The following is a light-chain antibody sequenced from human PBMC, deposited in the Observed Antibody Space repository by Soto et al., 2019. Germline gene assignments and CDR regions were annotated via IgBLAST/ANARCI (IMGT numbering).Light chain of an antibody. CDR2: DVS. CDR3: SSYTSSSTLLYV. J-gene: IGLJ1*01. CDR1: SSDVGGYNY. V-gene: IGLV2-14*01. Sequence: QSALTQPASVSGSPGQSITISCTGTSSDVGGYNYVSWYQQHPGKAPKLMIYDVSNRPSGVSNRFSGSKSGNTASLTISGLQADDEADYYCSSYTSSSTLLYVFGPGTKVTVL.